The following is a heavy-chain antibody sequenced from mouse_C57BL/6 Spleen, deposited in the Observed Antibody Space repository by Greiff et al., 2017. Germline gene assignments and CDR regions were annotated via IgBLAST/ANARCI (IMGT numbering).Heavy chain of an antibody. CDR3: ARWGYYGSYYFDY. Sequence: QVQLQQSGAELARPGASVKMSCKASGYTFTSYTMHWVKQRPGQGLEWIGYINPSTGYTKYNQKFKDKATLTADKSSSTAYMQLSSLTSEDSAVYYCARWGYYGSYYFDYWGQGTTLTVSS. V-gene: IGHV1-4*01. CDR1: GYTFTSYT. CDR2: INPSTGYT. J-gene: IGHJ2*01. D-gene: IGHD1-1*01.